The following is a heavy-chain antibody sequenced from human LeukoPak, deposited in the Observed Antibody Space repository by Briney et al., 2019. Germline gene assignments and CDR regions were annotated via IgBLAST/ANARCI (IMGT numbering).Heavy chain of an antibody. CDR2: TYYRSKWYN. CDR3: VRDDGIGLDAFDI. CDR1: GDSVSSSSAV. V-gene: IGHV6-1*01. D-gene: IGHD1-14*01. J-gene: IGHJ3*02. Sequence: SQTLSLTCAISGDSVSSSSAVWNWIRQSPSRGLEWLGRTYYRSKWYNDYAVSVKSRITINPDTSKNQFSLQLNSVTPEDTAVYYCVRDDGIGLDAFDIWGQGTMVTVSS.